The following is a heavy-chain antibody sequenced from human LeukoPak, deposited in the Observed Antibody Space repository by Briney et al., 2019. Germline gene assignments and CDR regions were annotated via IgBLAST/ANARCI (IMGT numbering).Heavy chain of an antibody. D-gene: IGHD2-15*01. CDR3: ASFYCSGGSCGRRGDY. Sequence: SETLSLTCAVYGGSFSGYYWSWIRQPPGKGLEWIGEINHSGSTNYNPSLKSRVTISVDTSKNQFSLKLSPVTAADTAVYYCASFYCSGGSCGRRGDYWGQGTLVTVSS. J-gene: IGHJ4*02. V-gene: IGHV4-34*01. CDR1: GGSFSGYY. CDR2: INHSGST.